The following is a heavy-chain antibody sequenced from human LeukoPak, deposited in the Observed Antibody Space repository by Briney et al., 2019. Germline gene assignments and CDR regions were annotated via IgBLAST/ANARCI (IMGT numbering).Heavy chain of an antibody. V-gene: IGHV3-9*01. CDR3: AKGASFYYFDY. Sequence: GGSLRLSCAASGFTFSSYWMTWIRQAPGKGLEWVSGISWNSGSIGYADSVRGRFTISRDNAKNSLYLQMNSLRAEDTALYYCAKGASFYYFDYWGQGTLVTVSS. CDR2: ISWNSGSI. J-gene: IGHJ4*02. D-gene: IGHD1-26*01. CDR1: GFTFSSYW.